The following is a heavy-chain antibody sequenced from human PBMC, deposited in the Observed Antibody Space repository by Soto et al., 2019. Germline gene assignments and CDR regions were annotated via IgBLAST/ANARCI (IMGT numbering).Heavy chain of an antibody. J-gene: IGHJ6*02. D-gene: IGHD3-10*01. CDR2: IYYSGDT. Sequence: SETLSLTCTVSGGSIISGDYYWSWIRQPPGKGLEWIGYIYYSGDTSYNPSLKSRVTISIDTSKNQFSLKLSSVTAADTAVYYCARYVREVWDGSGSLDYYGMDVWGQGTTVTVSS. CDR1: GGSIISGDYY. CDR3: ARYVREVWDGSGSLDYYGMDV. V-gene: IGHV4-30-4*08.